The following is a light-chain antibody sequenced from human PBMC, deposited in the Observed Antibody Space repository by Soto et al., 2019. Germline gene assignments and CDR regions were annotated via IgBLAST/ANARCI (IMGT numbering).Light chain of an antibody. V-gene: IGKV1-6*01. CDR2: AAS. J-gene: IGKJ1*01. CDR3: LQDYSYPPWT. Sequence: AIQMTQSPSSLSASVGDRVTITCRASQDIRNDLAWYQQKLGKAPQLLIYAASTLQSGVPSRFSGSGSGTDFTLTISNLQPADFATYYCLQDYSYPPWTFGQGTTVELK. CDR1: QDIRND.